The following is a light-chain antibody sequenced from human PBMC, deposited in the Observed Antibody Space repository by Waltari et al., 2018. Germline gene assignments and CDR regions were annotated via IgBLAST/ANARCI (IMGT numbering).Light chain of an antibody. CDR2: GPD. Sequence: SSVLTQDPSLSVALGQTVWITCQVVSLRRHYERWYQQRPGQTPILVRYGPDNRPSGIPDRFSGSTSGNTASLTIAGAQAEDEADYYCHSRETFSTRLFGGGTRLTV. J-gene: IGLJ2*01. CDR1: SLRRHY. CDR3: HSRETFSTRL. V-gene: IGLV3-19*01.